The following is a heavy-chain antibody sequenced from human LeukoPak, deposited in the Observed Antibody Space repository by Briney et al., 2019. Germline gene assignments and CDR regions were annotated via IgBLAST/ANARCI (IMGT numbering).Heavy chain of an antibody. CDR3: AKRGGGSYSYNY. Sequence: GGSLRLSCAASDLTFSSYAMSWVRQAPGKGLEWVSVISGSGGTTYYADSVKGRFTISRDNSKNTLYLQMNSLRAEDTAVYYCAKRGGGSYSYNYWGQGTLVTVSS. D-gene: IGHD1-26*01. CDR2: ISGSGGTT. CDR1: DLTFSSYA. V-gene: IGHV3-23*01. J-gene: IGHJ4*02.